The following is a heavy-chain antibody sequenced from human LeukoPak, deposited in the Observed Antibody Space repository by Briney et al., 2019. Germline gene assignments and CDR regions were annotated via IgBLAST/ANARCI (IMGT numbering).Heavy chain of an antibody. CDR3: ARHFYYYGMDV. J-gene: IGHJ6*02. V-gene: IGHV4-59*08. CDR2: IYYSGST. Sequence: SETLSLTCTVPGGSISSYYWSWIRQPPGKGLEWIGYIYYSGSTNYNPSLKSRVTISVDTSKNQSSLKLSSVTAADTAVYYCARHFYYYGMDVWGQGTTVTVSS. CDR1: GGSISSYY.